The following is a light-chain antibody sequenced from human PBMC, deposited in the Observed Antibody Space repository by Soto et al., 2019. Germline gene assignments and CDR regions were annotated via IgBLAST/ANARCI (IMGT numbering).Light chain of an antibody. CDR3: ASFRSGTILV. CDR2: EVT. V-gene: IGLV2-14*01. Sequence: QSALTQPASVSGSPGQSVTISCTGPRSDIGDSNFISCYQHSPGKAPRLLIYEVTNRPSGVSKRFSGSKAGNTASLTISGLLDDDEADYFCASFRSGTILVFGTGTKVTVL. CDR1: RSDIGDSNF. J-gene: IGLJ1*01.